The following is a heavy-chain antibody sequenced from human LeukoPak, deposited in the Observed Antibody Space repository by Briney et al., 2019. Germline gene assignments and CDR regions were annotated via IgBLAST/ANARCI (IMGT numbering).Heavy chain of an antibody. CDR3: ARLPMVRGVIITDYYYGMDV. CDR2: IYYSGST. Sequence: SQTLSLTCTVSGGSISSGGYYWSWIRQHPGKGLEWIGYIYYSGSTYYNPSLKSRVTISVDTSKNQFSLKLSSVTAADTAVYYCARLPMVRGVIITDYYYGMDVWGQGTTVTVSS. CDR1: GGSISSGGYY. V-gene: IGHV4-31*03. J-gene: IGHJ6*02. D-gene: IGHD3-10*01.